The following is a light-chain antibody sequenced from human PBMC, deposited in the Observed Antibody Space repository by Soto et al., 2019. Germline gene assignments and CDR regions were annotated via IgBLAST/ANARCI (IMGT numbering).Light chain of an antibody. CDR1: SSNIGAGYE. Sequence: QSVLTQPPSVSGAPGQGVTISCTGSSSNIGAGYEVHWYQQLPGTAPKLLIYGNNNRPSGVPDRISGSKSGTSVSLAITGLRAEDEADYYCLSYDSSLGVVFGGGTKLTVL. V-gene: IGLV1-40*01. CDR3: LSYDSSLGVV. J-gene: IGLJ3*02. CDR2: GNN.